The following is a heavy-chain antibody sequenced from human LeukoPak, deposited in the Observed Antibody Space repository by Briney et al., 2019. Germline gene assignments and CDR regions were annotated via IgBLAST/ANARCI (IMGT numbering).Heavy chain of an antibody. V-gene: IGHV3-21*01. J-gene: IGHJ4*02. CDR1: GFTFSSYS. Sequence: EGSLRLSCAVSGFTFSSYSMTWVRQAPGKGLEWVSSISSSSGYKYYADSVKGRFTISRDNAKNSLYLQMDSLRAEDAAVYYCARTSGESTAALRAPFDYWGQGTLATVSS. CDR2: ISSSSGYK. CDR3: ARTSGESTAALRAPFDY. D-gene: IGHD6-6*01.